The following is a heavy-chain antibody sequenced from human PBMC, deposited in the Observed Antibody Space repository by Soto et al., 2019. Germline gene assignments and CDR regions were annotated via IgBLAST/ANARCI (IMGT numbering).Heavy chain of an antibody. CDR3: HGYGY. D-gene: IGHD5-12*01. V-gene: IGHV3-53*01. CDR1: GFTVSSTNY. CDR2: IYPGGTT. Sequence: EVQLVESGGGLIQPGGSLRLSCVVSGFTVSSTNYTSWVRQAPGKGLEWVSVIYPGGTTFYTDSVKGRFTISRDNSKNTLYLQMNSLRAEDTAVYYGHGYGYWGQGTLVTVSS. J-gene: IGHJ4*02.